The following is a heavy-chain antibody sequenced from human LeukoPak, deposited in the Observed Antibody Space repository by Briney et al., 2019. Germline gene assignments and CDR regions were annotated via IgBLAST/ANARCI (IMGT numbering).Heavy chain of an antibody. CDR2: ISAGGRT. D-gene: IGHD4-23*01. CDR3: TRGGHDYGGSFDT. V-gene: IGHV4-61*02. CDR1: GASTASGSYH. Sequence: SQTLSLTCAISGASTASGSYHWDWIRQPAGSRPEYIGRISAGGRTNYNPSLKSRLTISMDTSKNHVSLRLSSVTAADTALYYCTRGGHDYGGSFDTWGQGILVTVSS. J-gene: IGHJ5*02.